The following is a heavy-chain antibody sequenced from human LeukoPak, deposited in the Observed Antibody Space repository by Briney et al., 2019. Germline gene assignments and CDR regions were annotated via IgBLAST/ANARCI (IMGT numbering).Heavy chain of an antibody. CDR1: GGTFSSYA. CDR2: IIPILGIA. D-gene: IGHD6-13*01. V-gene: IGHV1-69*04. J-gene: IGHJ3*02. CDR3: TRTYSSSWLDAFDI. Sequence: SVKVSCKASGGTFSSYAIGWVRQAPGQGLEWMGRIIPILGIANYAQKFQGRVTITADKSTSTAYMELSSLRSEDTAVYYCTRTYSSSWLDAFDIWGQGTMVTVSS.